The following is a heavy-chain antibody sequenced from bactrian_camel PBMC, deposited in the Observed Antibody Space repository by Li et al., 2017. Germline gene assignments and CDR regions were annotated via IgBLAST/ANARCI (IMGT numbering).Heavy chain of an antibody. V-gene: IGHV3S42*01. J-gene: IGHJ4*01. CDR2: INGDGGT. CDR1: GYTFSGAS. Sequence: DVQLVESGGGSVQAGGSLRLSCTGTGYTFSGASMAWFRQAPGEEREGVAAINGDGGTTYADSVKGRFTISQDNARETVYLQMNSLKPEDSAMYYCARSSGRYCLLKLRDFIIWGQGTQVTVS. D-gene: IGHD3*01. CDR3: ARSSGRYCLLKLRDFII.